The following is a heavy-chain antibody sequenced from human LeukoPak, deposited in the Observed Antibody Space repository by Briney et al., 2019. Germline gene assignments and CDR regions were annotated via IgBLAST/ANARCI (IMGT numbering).Heavy chain of an antibody. CDR3: ARDLPGDYDYYYYGMDV. D-gene: IGHD4-17*01. J-gene: IGHJ6*02. CDR2: ISYDGSNK. Sequence: GGSLRLSCAASGFTFSSYAMHWVRQAPGKGLEWVAVISYDGSNKYYADSVKGRFTISRDNSKNTLYLQMNSLRAEDTAVYYCARDLPGDYDYYYYGMDVWGQGTTVTVSS. CDR1: GFTFSSYA. V-gene: IGHV3-30-3*01.